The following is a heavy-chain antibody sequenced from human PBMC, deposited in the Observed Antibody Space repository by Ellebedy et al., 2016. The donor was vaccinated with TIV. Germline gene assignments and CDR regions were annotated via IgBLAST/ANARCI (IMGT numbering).Heavy chain of an antibody. V-gene: IGHV3-33*01. D-gene: IGHD6-19*01. CDR2: IWYDGSNK. Sequence: GESLKISCAASGFTFSSYGMDWVRQAPGKGLEWVAVIWYDGSNKDYADSVKGRFTISRDNSKNTLYLQMNSLRDEDTAVYYCARDLNSSGWSPQHWGQGTLVTVSS. J-gene: IGHJ1*01. CDR3: ARDLNSSGWSPQH. CDR1: GFTFSSYG.